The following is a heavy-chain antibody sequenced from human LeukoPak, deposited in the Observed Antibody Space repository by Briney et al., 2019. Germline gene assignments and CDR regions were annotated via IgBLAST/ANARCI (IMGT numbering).Heavy chain of an antibody. CDR1: GFTFSSYD. CDR2: ISYDGSIK. Sequence: GGSLRLSCAASGFTFSSYDMNWVRQVPGRGLEWLAPISYDGSIKYYADSVKGRFTISRDNSKNTFYLQLNTLRAEDTAVYYCARDSLRAALHYMDVWGKGATVTVSS. CDR3: ARDSLRAALHYMDV. D-gene: IGHD4-11*01. V-gene: IGHV3-30*04. J-gene: IGHJ6*03.